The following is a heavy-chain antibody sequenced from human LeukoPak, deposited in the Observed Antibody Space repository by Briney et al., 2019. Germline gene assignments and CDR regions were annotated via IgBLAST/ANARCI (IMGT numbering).Heavy chain of an antibody. CDR2: IYYSGST. CDR1: GGSISNNY. V-gene: IGHV4-59*01. CDR3: ASHKGF. Sequence: SETLSLTCTVSGGSISNNYWSWFRQPPGKGLEWIGYIYYSGSTNYNPSLKSRVTISVDTSKSQFSLKLSSVTAADTAVHYCASHKGFWGQGTLVTVSS. J-gene: IGHJ4*02.